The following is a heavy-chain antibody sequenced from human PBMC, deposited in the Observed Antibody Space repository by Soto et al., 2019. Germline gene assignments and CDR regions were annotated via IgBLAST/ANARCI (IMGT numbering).Heavy chain of an antibody. Sequence: GGSRRLSCAASGFTFSSYGMHWVRQAPGKGLEWVAVISYDGSNKYYADSVKGRFTISRDNSKNTLYLQMNSLRAEDTAVYYCAKDGTPPTYYDFWSGPLYYYYGMDVWGQGTTVTVSS. CDR3: AKDGTPPTYYDFWSGPLYYYYGMDV. D-gene: IGHD3-3*01. CDR1: GFTFSSYG. J-gene: IGHJ6*02. CDR2: ISYDGSNK. V-gene: IGHV3-30*18.